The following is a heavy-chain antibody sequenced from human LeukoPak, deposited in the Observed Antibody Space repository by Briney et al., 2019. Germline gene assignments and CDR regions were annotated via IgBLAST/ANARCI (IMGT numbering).Heavy chain of an antibody. J-gene: IGHJ4*02. Sequence: SVKVSCKASGGTFSSYAISWVRQAPGQGLEWMGGIIPIFGTANYAQKFQGRVTITADEYTSTAYMELSSLRSEDTAVYYCARDPDYGDYVGIRSTSDYWGQGTLVTVSS. CDR3: ARDPDYGDYVGIRSTSDY. D-gene: IGHD4-17*01. CDR1: GGTFSSYA. V-gene: IGHV1-69*13. CDR2: IIPIFGTA.